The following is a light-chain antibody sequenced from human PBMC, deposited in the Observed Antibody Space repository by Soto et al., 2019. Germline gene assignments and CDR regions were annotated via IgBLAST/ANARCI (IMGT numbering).Light chain of an antibody. CDR3: SSYKSRSTHYV. CDR1: SSDVGGYNY. Sequence: QSALTQPASVSGSPGQSITISCTGTSSDVGGYNYVSWYQQHPGKAPKLMIYEVSNRPSGVSNRFSGSKSGNTASLTISGLQAEDEADSYCSSYKSRSTHYVFGTGTK. CDR2: EVS. V-gene: IGLV2-14*01. J-gene: IGLJ1*01.